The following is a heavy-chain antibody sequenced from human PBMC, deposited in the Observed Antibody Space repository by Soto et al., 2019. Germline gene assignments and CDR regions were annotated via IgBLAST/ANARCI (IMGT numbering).Heavy chain of an antibody. CDR1: GFIFEDYA. CDR2: ISWNSGTI. Sequence: PGGSLRLSXVASGFIFEDYAMNWVRQGPGKGLEWVSGISWNSGTIGYADAVKGRFTISRDNAKNSLHLQMNSLRAEDTALYYCAQDVGSYYNDTSAYHYDYWGRGTQVTVSS. D-gene: IGHD3-22*01. V-gene: IGHV3-9*01. J-gene: IGHJ4*02. CDR3: AQDVGSYYNDTSAYHYDY.